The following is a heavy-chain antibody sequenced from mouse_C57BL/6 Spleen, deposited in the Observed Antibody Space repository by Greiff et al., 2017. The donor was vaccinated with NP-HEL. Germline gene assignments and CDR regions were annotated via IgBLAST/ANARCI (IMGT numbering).Heavy chain of an antibody. CDR1: GFTFSSYT. V-gene: IGHV5-9*01. Sequence: DVKLQESGGGLVKPGGSLKLSCAASGFTFSSYTMSWVRQTPEKRLEWVATISGGGGNTYYPDSVKGRFTISRDNAKNTLYLQMSSLRSEDTALYYCARRHYGSSYWYCEVWGTGTTVTVSS. J-gene: IGHJ1*03. CDR2: ISGGGGNT. CDR3: ARRHYGSSYWYCEV. D-gene: IGHD1-1*01.